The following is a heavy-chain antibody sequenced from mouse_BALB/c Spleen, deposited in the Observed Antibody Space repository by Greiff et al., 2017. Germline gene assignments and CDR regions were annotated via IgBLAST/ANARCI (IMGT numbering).Heavy chain of an antibody. J-gene: IGHJ4*01. V-gene: IGHV1-31*01. D-gene: IGHD4-1*01. CDR2: INPYNGAT. Sequence: VQLQQSGPELVKPGASVKISCKASGYSFTGYYMHWVKQSHVKSLEWIGRINPYNGATSYNQNFKDKASLTVDKSSSTAYMELHSLTSEDSAVYYCARGLGRRDYAMDYWGQGTSVTVSS. CDR1: GYSFTGYY. CDR3: ARGLGRRDYAMDY.